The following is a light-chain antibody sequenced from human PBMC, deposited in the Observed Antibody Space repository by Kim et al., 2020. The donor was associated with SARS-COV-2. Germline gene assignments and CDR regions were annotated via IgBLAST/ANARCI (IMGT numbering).Light chain of an antibody. CDR3: NSRDSSGNPNWV. CDR2: GKN. Sequence: LGQTVRITCQGDILRSYYASCYKQKPGQAPVLVIYGKNNRPSGIPDRFSGSSSGNTASLTITGAQAEDEADYYCNSRDSSGNPNWVFGGGTQLTVL. CDR1: ILRSYY. V-gene: IGLV3-19*01. J-gene: IGLJ3*02.